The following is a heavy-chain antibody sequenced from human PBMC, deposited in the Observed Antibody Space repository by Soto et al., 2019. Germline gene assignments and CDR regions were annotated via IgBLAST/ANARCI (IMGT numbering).Heavy chain of an antibody. CDR1: GFTFSTYG. V-gene: IGHV3-30*18. J-gene: IGHJ6*02. D-gene: IGHD6-13*01. CDR2: ISYDGSNK. Sequence: QVQLVESGGGVVQPGRSLRLSCAASGFTFSTYGMHWVRQAPGKGLEWVAVISYDGSNKYYADSVKGRFTISRDNSKNTLYLQMNRLRAEDTAVYYCAKGWRQLVRDTYGMDVWGQGTTVTVSS. CDR3: AKGWRQLVRDTYGMDV.